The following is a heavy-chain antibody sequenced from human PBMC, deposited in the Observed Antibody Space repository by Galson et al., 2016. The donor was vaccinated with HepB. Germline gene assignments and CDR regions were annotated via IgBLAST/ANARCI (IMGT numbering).Heavy chain of an antibody. CDR1: GFPFRNYG. CDR2: MTCDRNDK. Sequence: SLRLSCAASGFPFRNYGMHWVRQFPDKGLEWVAFMTCDRNDKDYADSVKGRFTISRDNSKHTLYLHMTSLSPEDTAVYYCARDRLFARSFDWFGLDKWGQGTLVTVSS. CDR3: ARDRLFARSFDWFGLDK. V-gene: IGHV3-30*03. D-gene: IGHD3-9*01. J-gene: IGHJ4*02.